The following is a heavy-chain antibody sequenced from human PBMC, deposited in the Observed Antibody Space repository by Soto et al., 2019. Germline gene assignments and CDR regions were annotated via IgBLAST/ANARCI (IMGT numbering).Heavy chain of an antibody. J-gene: IGHJ6*03. D-gene: IGHD2-15*01. CDR1: GFTFSSYA. CDR2: ISGSGGST. CDR3: AKNGLGVVVVAATPYYYYYMDV. V-gene: IGHV3-23*01. Sequence: GGSLRLSCAASGFTFSSYAMSWVRQAPGKGLEWVSAISGSGGSTYYADSVKGRFTISRDNSKNTLYLQMNSLRAEDTAVYYCAKNGLGVVVVAATPYYYYYMDVWGKGTTVTVSS.